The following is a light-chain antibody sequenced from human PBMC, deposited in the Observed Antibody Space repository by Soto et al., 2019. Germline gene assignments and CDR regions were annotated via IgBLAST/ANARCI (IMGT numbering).Light chain of an antibody. CDR2: DAS. CDR1: QSITNR. J-gene: IGKJ1*01. CDR3: QHYGGMWT. Sequence: QMTTSPSTLSASVGDRVTLTCRASQSITNRLALYQQKPGKAPKVLIYDASNLEYGVPSRFSGSGFGTEFILTISSLQPDDFATYGCQHYGGMWTCGQGNKGDIK. V-gene: IGKV1-5*01.